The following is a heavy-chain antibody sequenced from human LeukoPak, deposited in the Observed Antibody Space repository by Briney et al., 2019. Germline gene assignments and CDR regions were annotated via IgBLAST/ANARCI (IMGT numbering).Heavy chain of an antibody. CDR2: INPNSGGT. V-gene: IGHV1-2*02. CDR1: RYTFTGYY. CDR3: ARGSRITIFGVVTHPPAGL. J-gene: IGHJ4*02. Sequence: ASVKVSCKASRYTFTGYYMHWVRQAPGQGLEWMGWINPNSGGTNYAQKFQGRVTMTRDTSISTAYMELSRLRSDDTAVYYCARGSRITIFGVVTHPPAGLWGQGTLVTVSS. D-gene: IGHD3-3*01.